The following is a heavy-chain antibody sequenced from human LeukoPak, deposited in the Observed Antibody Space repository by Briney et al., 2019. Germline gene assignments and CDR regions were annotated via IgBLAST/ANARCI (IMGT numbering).Heavy chain of an antibody. CDR3: AKDQSRYGVVSAFDY. CDR2: ISGSGGST. J-gene: IGHJ4*02. Sequence: PGGSLRLSCAASGFTFSSYAMSWVRQAPGKGLEWVSAISGSGGSTYYADSVKGRFTISRDNSKNTLYLQMNSLRAEDTAVYYCAKDQSRYGVVSAFDYWGQGTLVTVSS. CDR1: GFTFSSYA. V-gene: IGHV3-23*01. D-gene: IGHD3-3*01.